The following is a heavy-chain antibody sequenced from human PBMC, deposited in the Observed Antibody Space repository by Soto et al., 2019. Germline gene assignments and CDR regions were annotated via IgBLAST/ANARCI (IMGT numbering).Heavy chain of an antibody. J-gene: IGHJ4*02. CDR2: INHSGST. CDR3: ARRPTGTTSRYFDY. CDR1: GGSFSGYY. Sequence: SESLSLTCAVYGGSFSGYYWSWIRQPPGKGLEWIGEINHSGSTNYNPSLKSRVTISVDTSKNQFSLKLSSVTAADTAVYYCARRPTGTTSRYFDYWGQGTLVTVSS. D-gene: IGHD1-7*01. V-gene: IGHV4-34*01.